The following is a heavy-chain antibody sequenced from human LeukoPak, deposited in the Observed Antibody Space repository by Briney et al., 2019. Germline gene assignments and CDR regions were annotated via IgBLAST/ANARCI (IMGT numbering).Heavy chain of an antibody. V-gene: IGHV3-30*02. CDR1: GFTFSSYG. D-gene: IGHD5-24*01. CDR2: IWYGGSNK. Sequence: PGGSPRLSCAASGFTFSSYGMHWVRQAPGKGLEWVAVIWYGGSNKYYADSVKGRFTISRDNSKNTLYLQMNSLRAEDTAVYYCAKDEVATIRRPYSLPHQDAFDIWGQGTMVTVSS. J-gene: IGHJ3*02. CDR3: AKDEVATIRRPYSLPHQDAFDI.